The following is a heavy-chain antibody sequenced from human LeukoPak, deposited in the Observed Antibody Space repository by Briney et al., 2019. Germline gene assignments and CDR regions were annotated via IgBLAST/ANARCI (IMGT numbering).Heavy chain of an antibody. Sequence: PSESLSLTCTVSGYSISSGYYWSWIRQPPGKGLEWIGYIYYSGSTNYNPSLKSRVTISVDTSKNQFSLKLSSVTAADTAVYYCARVDTAKRSPGYMDVWGKGTTVTVSS. CDR2: IYYSGST. D-gene: IGHD5-18*01. CDR3: ARVDTAKRSPGYMDV. V-gene: IGHV4-61*01. CDR1: GYSISSGYY. J-gene: IGHJ6*03.